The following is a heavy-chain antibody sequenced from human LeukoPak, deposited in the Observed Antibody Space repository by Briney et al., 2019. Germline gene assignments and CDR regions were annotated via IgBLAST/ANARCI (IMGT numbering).Heavy chain of an antibody. V-gene: IGHV1-69*01. Sequence: SVKVSCKASGGTFSSYAISWVRQAPGQGLEWMGGIIPIFGTANYAQKFQGRVTITADESTSTAYMELSSLRSEDTAVYYCARDPKSFDWLRVHWFDPWGQGTLVIVPS. CDR1: GGTFSSYA. CDR2: IIPIFGTA. CDR3: ARDPKSFDWLRVHWFDP. D-gene: IGHD3-9*01. J-gene: IGHJ5*02.